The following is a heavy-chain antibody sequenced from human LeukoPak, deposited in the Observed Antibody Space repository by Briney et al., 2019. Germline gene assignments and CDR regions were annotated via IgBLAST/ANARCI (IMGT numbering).Heavy chain of an antibody. J-gene: IGHJ4*02. CDR3: ARVRRWFGDHDY. D-gene: IGHD3-10*01. V-gene: IGHV3-53*01. Sequence: PVGSLRLSCAASGFTVSSNYMSWVRQAPGKGLEWVSVIYSGGSTYYADSVKGRFTISRDNSKNTLYLQMNSLRAEDTAVYYCARVRRWFGDHDYWGQGTLVTVSS. CDR1: GFTVSSNY. CDR2: IYSGGST.